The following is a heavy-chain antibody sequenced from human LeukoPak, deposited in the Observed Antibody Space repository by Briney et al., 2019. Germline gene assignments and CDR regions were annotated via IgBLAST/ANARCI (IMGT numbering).Heavy chain of an antibody. Sequence: ASVKVSCTASGYTFTSYGISWVRQAPGQGLEWMGWVSAYNGNTNYAQKLQGRVTMTTDTSTSTAYMELRSLRSDDTAVYYCARSYYYDSSGPPAQWWFDPWGQGTLVTVSS. V-gene: IGHV1-18*01. CDR3: ARSYYYDSSGPPAQWWFDP. J-gene: IGHJ5*02. CDR2: VSAYNGNT. CDR1: GYTFTSYG. D-gene: IGHD3-22*01.